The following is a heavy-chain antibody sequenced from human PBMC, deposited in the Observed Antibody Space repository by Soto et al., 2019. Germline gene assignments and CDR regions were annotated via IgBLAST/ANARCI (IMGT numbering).Heavy chain of an antibody. CDR3: ARGGAAAGTSGILGERYGMDV. V-gene: IGHV4-34*01. CDR1: GGSFSGYY. J-gene: IGHJ6*02. Sequence: SETLSLTCAVYGGSFSGYYWSWVRQPPGKGLEWIGEINHSGSTNYNPSLKSRVTISVDTSKNQFSLKLSSVTAADTAVYYCARGGAAAGTSGILGERYGMDVWGQGTTVTVSS. CDR2: INHSGST. D-gene: IGHD6-13*01.